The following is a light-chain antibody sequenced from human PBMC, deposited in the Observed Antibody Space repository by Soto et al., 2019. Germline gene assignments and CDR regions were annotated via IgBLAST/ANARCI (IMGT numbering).Light chain of an antibody. V-gene: IGLV2-11*01. J-gene: IGLJ2*01. CDR2: DVS. CDR1: SSDVGGYNY. CDR3: CSYAGSYTPV. Sequence: QSVLTQPRSVSGSPGQSVTIACTGTSSDVGGYNYVSWYQQHPGKAPTLMIYDVSKRPSGVPDRFSGSKSGNTASLTISGLQAEDEDDYYCCSYAGSYTPVFGGGTKLTVL.